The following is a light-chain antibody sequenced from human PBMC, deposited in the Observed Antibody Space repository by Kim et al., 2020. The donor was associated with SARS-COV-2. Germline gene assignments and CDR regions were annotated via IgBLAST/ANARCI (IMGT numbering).Light chain of an antibody. CDR2: AAS. J-gene: IGKJ3*01. CDR3: QQTYSTPFT. Sequence: ASVGDRVPIVCRASQDISNHLNWYQQQTGKAPKLLLYAASSLQGGVPSRFSGSESGTEFTLTISSLQPADFATYYCQQTYSTPFTFGPGTKVDIK. V-gene: IGKV1-39*01. CDR1: QDISNH.